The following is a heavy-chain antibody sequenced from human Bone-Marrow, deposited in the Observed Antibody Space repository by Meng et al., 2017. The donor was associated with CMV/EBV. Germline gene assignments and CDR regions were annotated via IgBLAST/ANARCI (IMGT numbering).Heavy chain of an antibody. CDR2: ISSSSSYI. CDR3: ARYPMTTVVTLNFDY. Sequence: GGSLRLSCAASGFTFSSYSMNWVRQAPGKGLEWVSSISSSSSYIYYADSVKGRFTISRDNAKNSLYLQMNSLRAEDTAVYYCARYPMTTVVTLNFDYWGQGTLVTGSS. V-gene: IGHV3-21*01. D-gene: IGHD4-23*01. J-gene: IGHJ4*02. CDR1: GFTFSSYS.